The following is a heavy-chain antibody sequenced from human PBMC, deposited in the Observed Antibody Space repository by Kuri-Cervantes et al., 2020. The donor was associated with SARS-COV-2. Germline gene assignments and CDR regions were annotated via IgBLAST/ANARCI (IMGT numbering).Heavy chain of an antibody. Sequence: SETLSLTCAISGDSVSSNSAAWNWIRQSPSGGLEWLGRTYYRSKWYNDYAVSVKSRITINPDTSKNQFSLQLNSVTPEDTAVYYCARDQRADCSSTSCYIGGYYYYMDVWGKGTTVTVSS. CDR1: GDSVSSNSAA. CDR2: TYYRSKWYN. D-gene: IGHD2-2*02. V-gene: IGHV6-1*01. CDR3: ARDQRADCSSTSCYIGGYYYYMDV. J-gene: IGHJ6*03.